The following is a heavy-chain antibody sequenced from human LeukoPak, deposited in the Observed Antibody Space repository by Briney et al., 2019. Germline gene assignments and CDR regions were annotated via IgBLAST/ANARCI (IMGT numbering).Heavy chain of an antibody. D-gene: IGHD3/OR15-3a*01. CDR2: ISSSSSTI. CDR3: ARGKSGLTHRGYFDY. Sequence: GGSLRLSCAASGFTFSSYSMNWVRQAPGKGLEWVSYISSSSSTIYYADSVKGRFTISRDNAKNSLYLQMNSLRAEDTAVYYCARGKSGLTHRGYFDYWGQGTLVTVSS. J-gene: IGHJ4*02. CDR1: GFTFSSYS. V-gene: IGHV3-48*04.